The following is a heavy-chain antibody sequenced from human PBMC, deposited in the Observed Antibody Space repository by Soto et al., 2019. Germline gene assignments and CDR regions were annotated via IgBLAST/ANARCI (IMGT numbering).Heavy chain of an antibody. J-gene: IGHJ3*01. D-gene: IGHD2-15*01. V-gene: IGHV1-69*02. CDR3: RWLINGDCDVSDF. CDR1: GVTFSSYT. Sequence: QVQLVQSGAEVRKPGSSVKVSCKASGVTFSSYTISWVRQAPGQGLEWMGRIIPVLGVAHYAPKFQGRLTIIADEPTSTVYMDLSSLRSEDTAMYYARWLINGDCDVSDFWGQGTLITVSS. CDR2: IIPVLGVA.